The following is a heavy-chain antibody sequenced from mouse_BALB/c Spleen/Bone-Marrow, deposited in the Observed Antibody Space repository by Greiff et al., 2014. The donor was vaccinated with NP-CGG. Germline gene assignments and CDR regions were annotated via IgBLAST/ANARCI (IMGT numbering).Heavy chain of an antibody. D-gene: IGHD1-1*01. CDR3: ARYYYGSSYFDY. CDR1: GFDIKDTY. J-gene: IGHJ2*01. CDR2: IDPANGNT. Sequence: VQLKESGAELVKPGASVKFSCTASGFDIKDTYMHWVKQRPEQGLEWIGRIDPANGNTKYDPKFQGKATITADTSSNTAYLRRRSLTSEDTDVYYCARYYYGSSYFDYWGQGTTLTVSS. V-gene: IGHV14-3*02.